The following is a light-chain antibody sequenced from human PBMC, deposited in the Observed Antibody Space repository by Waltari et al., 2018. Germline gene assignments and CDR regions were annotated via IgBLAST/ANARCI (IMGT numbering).Light chain of an antibody. CDR3: QQRSNWPPLS. Sequence: EIVLTQSPANLSFSPGERATLSSRASQSVSSLLAWYQQKPGRSPRLLIYDATNRATGVPGRFSGSGSGTDFTLISSSLEPEDFAVYYCQQRSNWPPLSFGGGTKVEIK. CDR2: DAT. V-gene: IGKV3-11*01. CDR1: QSVSSL. J-gene: IGKJ4*01.